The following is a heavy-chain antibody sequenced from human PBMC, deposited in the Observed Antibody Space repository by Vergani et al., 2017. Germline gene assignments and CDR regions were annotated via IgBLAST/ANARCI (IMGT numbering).Heavy chain of an antibody. V-gene: IGHV3-23*04. CDR3: ARQSRDVFCTNGVCPLGY. CDR1: GFTFIMHA. J-gene: IGHJ4*02. Sequence: EVQLVESGGGLVQPGGSLRLSCAASGFTFIMHAMSWVRQAPGKGLEWVSTLSASDRRTHYADSVKGRFTISRDNAKNSLHLQMNNLRAEDTAVYYCARQSRDVFCTNGVCPLGYWGQGALVTVSS. CDR2: LSASDRRT. D-gene: IGHD2-8*01.